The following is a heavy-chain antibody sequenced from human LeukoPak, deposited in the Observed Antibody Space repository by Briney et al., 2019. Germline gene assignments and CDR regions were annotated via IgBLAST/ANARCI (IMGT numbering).Heavy chain of an antibody. J-gene: IGHJ4*02. Sequence: SETLSLTCAVYGGSFSGYYWSWIRQPPGKGPEWIGEINHSGSTNYNPSLKSRVTISVDTSKNQFSLKLSSVTAADTAVYYCAIAVAGYFDYWGQGTLVTVSS. CDR2: INHSGST. V-gene: IGHV4-34*01. CDR1: GGSFSGYY. CDR3: AIAVAGYFDY. D-gene: IGHD6-19*01.